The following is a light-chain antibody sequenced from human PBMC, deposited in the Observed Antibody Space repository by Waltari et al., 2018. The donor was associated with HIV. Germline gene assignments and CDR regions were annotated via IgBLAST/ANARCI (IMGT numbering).Light chain of an antibody. V-gene: IGLV2-11*01. CDR3: CSYAGSYTFV. CDR1: SSDVGGYNS. CDR2: DVT. J-gene: IGLJ3*02. Sequence: QSALTQPASVYGSPGQSITISCTGTSSDVGGYNSVSWYQQHPGKAPKLMIYDVTKRPSGVPDRFSGSKSGNTASLTISGLQAEDEADYYCCSYAGSYTFVFGGGTKLTVL.